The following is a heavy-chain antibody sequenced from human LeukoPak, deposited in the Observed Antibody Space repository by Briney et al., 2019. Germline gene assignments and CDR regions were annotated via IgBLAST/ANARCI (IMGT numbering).Heavy chain of an antibody. V-gene: IGHV3-7*01. J-gene: IGHJ3*02. D-gene: IGHD3-10*01. CDR1: GFTFSSYW. CDR3: ARKGSGVLLWFGELLLGAFDI. CDR2: IKQDGSEK. Sequence: GGSLRLSCAASGFTFSSYWMSWVRQAPGKGLEWLANIKQDGSEKYYVDSVKGRFTISRDNAKNSQYLQMNSLRAEDTAVYYCARKGSGVLLWFGELLLGAFDIWGQGTMVTVSS.